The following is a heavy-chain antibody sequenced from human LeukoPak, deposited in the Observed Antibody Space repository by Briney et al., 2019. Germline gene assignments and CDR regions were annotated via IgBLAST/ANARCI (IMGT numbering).Heavy chain of an antibody. CDR1: GYTFTGCY. J-gene: IGHJ1*01. CDR3: ARSPTSSYGLFQH. D-gene: IGHD5-18*01. V-gene: IGHV1-2*02. Sequence: ASVKVSGKASGYTFTGCYMHWARQAPGQGLEWMGWINPNSGGTNYAQKFQGRVTMTRDTSISTAYMELSRLRSEDTAVYYCARSPTSSYGLFQHWGQGTLVTVSS. CDR2: INPNSGGT.